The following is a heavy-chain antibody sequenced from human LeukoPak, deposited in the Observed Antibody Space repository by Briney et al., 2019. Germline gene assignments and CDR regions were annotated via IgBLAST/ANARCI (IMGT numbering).Heavy chain of an antibody. J-gene: IGHJ4*02. CDR3: TTGIRGD. Sequence: GGSLRLSCAASGFTFSSCAMNWVRQAPGKGLEWVGRIASKTDGGTTDYAAPVKGRFTISRDDSKNTLFPQMNSLKTEDTAVYYCTTGIRGDCGQGTLVTVSS. CDR1: GFTFSSCA. CDR2: IASKTDGGTT. V-gene: IGHV3-15*04.